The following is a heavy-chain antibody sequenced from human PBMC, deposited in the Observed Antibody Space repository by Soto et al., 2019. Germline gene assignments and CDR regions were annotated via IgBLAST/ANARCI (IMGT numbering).Heavy chain of an antibody. J-gene: IGHJ5*02. V-gene: IGHV4-59*01. CDR1: GVSLTGYH. D-gene: IGHD3-10*01. Sequence: SETLSLTCNVSGVSLTGYHWNWIRQPPGKTLEWIGFVYYSGSVSYNPSLKGRASISVDRSKNQFSLRLTSVTAADTAVYYCARRLNLGSFDLWGQGTLVTVSS. CDR2: VYYSGSV. CDR3: ARRLNLGSFDL.